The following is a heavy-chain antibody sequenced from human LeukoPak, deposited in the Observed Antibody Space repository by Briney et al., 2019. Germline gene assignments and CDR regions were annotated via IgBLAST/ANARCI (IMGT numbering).Heavy chain of an antibody. CDR2: IYYSGST. CDR3: ARLRGAIDY. V-gene: IGHV4-59*08. J-gene: IGHJ4*02. Sequence: SGTLSLTCTVSGGSISNYFWSWVRQPPGKGLEWIGYIYYSGSTNYNPSLKSRVTISVDTSKNQFSLKLSSVTAADTAVYYCARLRGAIDYWGQGTLVTVSS. D-gene: IGHD1-26*01. CDR1: GGSISNYF.